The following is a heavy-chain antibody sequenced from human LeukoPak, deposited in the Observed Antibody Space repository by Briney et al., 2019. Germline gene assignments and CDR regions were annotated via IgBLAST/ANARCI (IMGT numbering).Heavy chain of an antibody. V-gene: IGHV4-59*01. CDR1: GGSISPYY. J-gene: IGHJ6*02. CDR2: IYYNGGT. D-gene: IGHD1-26*01. Sequence: SETLSLTCTVSGGSISPYYWSWIRQPPGKTLEWIGYIYYNGGTNYNPSLKSRVTISVDTSKNQFSLKLSSVTAADTAVYYCARGGGSYYYYYYGMDVWGQGTTVTVSS. CDR3: ARGGGSYYYYYYGMDV.